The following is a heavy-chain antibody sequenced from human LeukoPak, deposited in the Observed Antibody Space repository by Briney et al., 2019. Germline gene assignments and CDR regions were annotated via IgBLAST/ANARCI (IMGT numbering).Heavy chain of an antibody. CDR1: GFTFSSCW. CDR2: INQDGSEK. CDR3: AREGCSGGSCYHNWFDP. J-gene: IGHJ5*02. V-gene: IGHV3-7*01. Sequence: AGGSLRLSCAASGFTFSSCWMSWVRQAPGKGLEWVANINQDGSEKYYVDSVKGRFTISRDNAKNSLYLQMNSLRAEDTAVYYCAREGCSGGSCYHNWFDPWGQGTLVTVSS. D-gene: IGHD2-15*01.